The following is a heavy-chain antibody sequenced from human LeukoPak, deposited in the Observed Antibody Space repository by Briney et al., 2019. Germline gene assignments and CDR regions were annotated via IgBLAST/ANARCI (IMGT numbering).Heavy chain of an antibody. D-gene: IGHD3-10*01. CDR3: ETEALDDSDSYFEY. Sequence: GASVTVSCAVSGYTLTELSMHWVRQAPGKGLEWMGRFDPEDGETIYAQTLQGRVTMTEDTSTDTAYMELSSLRSEDTAGYYCETEALDDSDSYFEYWGQGTLVTVSS. J-gene: IGHJ4*02. CDR2: FDPEDGET. CDR1: GYTLTELS. V-gene: IGHV1-24*01.